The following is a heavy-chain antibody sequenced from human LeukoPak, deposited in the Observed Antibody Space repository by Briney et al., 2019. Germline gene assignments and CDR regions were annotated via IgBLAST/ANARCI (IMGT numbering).Heavy chain of an antibody. Sequence: PSETLSLTFAVYGGSFSGYYWSWIRQPPGKGLEWIGEINHSGSTNYNPSLKSRVTISVDTSKNQFSLKLSSVTAADTAVYYCARDTRSSSWTTYYYYYMDVWGKGTTVTVSS. D-gene: IGHD6-13*01. J-gene: IGHJ6*03. V-gene: IGHV4-34*01. CDR1: GGSFSGYY. CDR3: ARDTRSSSWTTYYYYYMDV. CDR2: INHSGST.